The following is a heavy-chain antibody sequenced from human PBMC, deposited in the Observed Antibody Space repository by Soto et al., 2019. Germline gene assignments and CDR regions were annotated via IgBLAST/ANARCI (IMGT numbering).Heavy chain of an antibody. CDR2: ISSSGTTI. CDR1: EFTFSSYE. CDR3: VRFGGAAAGPGDY. Sequence: LRLSCVSSEFTFSSYEMNWVRQAPGKGLKWVSYISSSGTTIYYADSVKGRFTISRDNAKKSLYLQMNSLRAEDTAVYYCVRFGGAAAGPGDYWGQGTLVTVS. D-gene: IGHD6-13*01. V-gene: IGHV3-48*03. J-gene: IGHJ4*02.